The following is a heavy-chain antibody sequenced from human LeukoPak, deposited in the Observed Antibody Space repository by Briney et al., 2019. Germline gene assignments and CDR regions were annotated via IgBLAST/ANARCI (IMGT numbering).Heavy chain of an antibody. CDR1: GFTFSNYA. Sequence: TGGSLRLSCAASGFTFSNYAMSWVRQAPGKGLEWVSAITGSGGTTYYVDSVKGRFTISRDNSKNTLYLQMNSLRAEDTAVYYCARADILTGYQDDYWGQGTLVTVSS. CDR2: ITGSGGTT. J-gene: IGHJ4*02. CDR3: ARADILTGYQDDY. D-gene: IGHD3-9*01. V-gene: IGHV3-23*01.